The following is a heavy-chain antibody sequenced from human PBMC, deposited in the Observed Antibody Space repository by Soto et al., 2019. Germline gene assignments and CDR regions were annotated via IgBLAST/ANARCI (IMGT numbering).Heavy chain of an antibody. Sequence: QVQLVQSGAEVKKPGSSVKVSCKASGGTFSSYAISWVRQAPGQGLERMGGIIPIFGTANYAQKFQGRFTISADESTSSDYMELSSLRSEDTAVDYCERAVNMFTFGGDIVPSRDAQFDYWCQGTLVTVS. CDR1: GGTFSSYA. V-gene: IGHV1-69*12. CDR3: ERAVNMFTFGGDIVPSRDAQFDY. D-gene: IGHD3-16*02. CDR2: IIPIFGTA. J-gene: IGHJ4*02.